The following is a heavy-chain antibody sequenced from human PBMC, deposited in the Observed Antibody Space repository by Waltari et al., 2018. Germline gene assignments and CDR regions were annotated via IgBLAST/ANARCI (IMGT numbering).Heavy chain of an antibody. Sequence: EVLLVESGGGLVQPGGSLRLSCVVSGFTLSTYNMNWVRQAPGKGLEWVSYISSGGGTIYDADSVKGRFTISRDNARNSLYLQMNNLRAEDTAVYYCATRGGISNWGLDYWGQGTLVTVSS. CDR1: GFTLSTYN. CDR3: ATRGGISNWGLDY. V-gene: IGHV3-48*04. CDR2: ISSGGGTI. D-gene: IGHD7-27*01. J-gene: IGHJ4*02.